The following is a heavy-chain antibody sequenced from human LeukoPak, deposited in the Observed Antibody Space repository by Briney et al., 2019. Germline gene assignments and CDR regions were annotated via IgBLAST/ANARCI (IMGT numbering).Heavy chain of an antibody. V-gene: IGHV1-69*13. CDR1: GVTYSSYA. D-gene: IGHD5-18*01. Sequence: SVNVSCKASGVTYSSYAISWVRQAAGQGLEWMGGIITLFGPANNAQKIQGRVTITADESPRTAYMELSSLTSEDTAVYYCATDDVNTPIDWGQGTLVTVSS. J-gene: IGHJ4*02. CDR2: IITLFGPA. CDR3: ATDDVNTPID.